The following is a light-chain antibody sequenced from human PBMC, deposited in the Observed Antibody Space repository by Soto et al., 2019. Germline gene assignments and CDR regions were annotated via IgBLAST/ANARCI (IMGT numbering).Light chain of an antibody. Sequence: ERVMTQSPATLSVSPGEIATLSFSASQSVSNNLAWYQQKLGQAPRLLIYGASTRATGIPPRFSGSGSGTDFTLTISSLEPEDSAVYYCQQRHMWPITFGQGTRLEIK. CDR3: QQRHMWPIT. V-gene: IGKV3D-15*01. J-gene: IGKJ5*01. CDR2: GAS. CDR1: QSVSNN.